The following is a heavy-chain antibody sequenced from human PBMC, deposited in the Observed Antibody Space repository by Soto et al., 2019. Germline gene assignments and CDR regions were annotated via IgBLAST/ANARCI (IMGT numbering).Heavy chain of an antibody. CDR1: GYTLTELS. CDR2: FDPEDGET. J-gene: IGHJ5*02. V-gene: IGHV1-24*01. Sequence: VASVKVSCKVSGYTLTELSMHWVRQAPGKGLEWMGGFDPEDGETIYAQKFQGRVTMTEDTSTDTAYMELSSLRSEDTAVYYCATAPKHYDFWSGYYRGWFDPWGQGTLVTVSS. CDR3: ATAPKHYDFWSGYYRGWFDP. D-gene: IGHD3-3*01.